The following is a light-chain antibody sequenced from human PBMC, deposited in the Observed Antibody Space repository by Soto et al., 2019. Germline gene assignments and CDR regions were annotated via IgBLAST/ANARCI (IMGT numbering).Light chain of an antibody. Sequence: EIVLTQSPGTLSLSPGERASLSCRASQSVSSNYLAWYQQKPGQAPRLLIYGASSRATGIPDRFSGSGSGTDFTLTINRLEPEDFAVYYCQQYAGSPPRTFGQGTKVEIK. CDR3: QQYAGSPPRT. J-gene: IGKJ1*01. CDR1: QSVSSNY. CDR2: GAS. V-gene: IGKV3-20*01.